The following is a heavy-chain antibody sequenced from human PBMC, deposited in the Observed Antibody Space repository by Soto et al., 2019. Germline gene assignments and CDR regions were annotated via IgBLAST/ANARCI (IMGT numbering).Heavy chain of an antibody. V-gene: IGHV1-18*01. CDR1: GSTFTSYG. CDR3: ARALGGQIVDY. Sequence: QVQLVQSGAEVKKPGASVKVSCKASGSTFTSYGISWVRQAPGQGLEWMGWISGSNGNTKSAQKLQGRVTMTTNTSTSTAYMELRSLRSDDPAVYYCARALGGQIVDYWGQGTLVTVSS. J-gene: IGHJ4*02. CDR2: ISGSNGNT. D-gene: IGHD1-26*01.